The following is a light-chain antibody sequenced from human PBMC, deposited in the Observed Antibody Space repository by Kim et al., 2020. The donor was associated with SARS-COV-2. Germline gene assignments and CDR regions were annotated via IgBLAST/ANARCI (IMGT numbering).Light chain of an antibody. CDR1: QSVSSN. CDR3: QQYNNWPPWT. V-gene: IGKV3-15*01. Sequence: SPGERATLSCRASQSVSSNLAWYQQQPGQAPRLLIYGASTRATGIPARFSGSRSGSEFTLTISSLQSEDFAVYYCQQYNNWPPWTFGQGTKVDIK. J-gene: IGKJ1*01. CDR2: GAS.